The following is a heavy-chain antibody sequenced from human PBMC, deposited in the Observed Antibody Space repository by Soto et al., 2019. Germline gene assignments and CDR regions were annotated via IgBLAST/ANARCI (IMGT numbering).Heavy chain of an antibody. J-gene: IGHJ6*02. CDR3: VRQGIDYLHGLVDV. CDR2: VYYTGDT. Sequence: QVQLQQSGPRLVKPSETLSLTCTVSSGPDRSHNWGWIRQPPGRGLEWIGYVYYTGDTAYNPSLRSRVSISADTSTNDISLTLSSVTAADAAVYYWVRQGIDYLHGLVDVGGQGTTVSVSS. D-gene: IGHD4-17*01. CDR1: SGPDRSHN. V-gene: IGHV4-59*08.